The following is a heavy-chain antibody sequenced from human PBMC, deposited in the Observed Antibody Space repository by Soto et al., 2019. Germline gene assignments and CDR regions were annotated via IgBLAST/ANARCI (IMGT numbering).Heavy chain of an antibody. CDR2: IYYSGST. J-gene: IGHJ4*02. Sequence: SETLSLTCNVSGGSISSYYWRWIRQPPGKGLKWIGYIYYSGSTTYNPSLKSRVTISVDTSKNQFSLKLSSVTAADTAVYYCARRYGDYFEYWGQGNLVTVSS. CDR3: ARRYGDYFEY. V-gene: IGHV4-59*08. CDR1: GGSISSYY. D-gene: IGHD4-17*01.